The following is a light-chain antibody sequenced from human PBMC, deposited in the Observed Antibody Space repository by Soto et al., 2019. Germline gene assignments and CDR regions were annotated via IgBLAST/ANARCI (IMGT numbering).Light chain of an antibody. CDR2: GAS. Sequence: EIVMTQSPATLSLSPGERATLSCRASQSVGSNLAWYQQKRGQAPRLLIYGASTRATGIPARFSGSGSGTEFTLTISSLQSEDFAVYYCQQYYNRGTFGQGTKVEVK. CDR1: QSVGSN. V-gene: IGKV3-15*01. CDR3: QQYYNRGT. J-gene: IGKJ1*01.